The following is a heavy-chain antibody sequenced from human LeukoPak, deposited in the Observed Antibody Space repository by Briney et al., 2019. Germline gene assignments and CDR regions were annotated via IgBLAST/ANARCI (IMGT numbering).Heavy chain of an antibody. D-gene: IGHD1-1*01. CDR1: GFIFSSNY. V-gene: IGHV3-53*01. Sequence: PGGSLRLSCAASGFIFSSNYMSWVRQAPGKGLEWVAVIYSGGSTYYADSVKGRFTISRDNSKNTLYLQMNSLRAEDTAVYYCARAPGTVASAPAYWGQGTLVTVSS. CDR3: ARAPGTVASAPAY. J-gene: IGHJ4*02. CDR2: IYSGGST.